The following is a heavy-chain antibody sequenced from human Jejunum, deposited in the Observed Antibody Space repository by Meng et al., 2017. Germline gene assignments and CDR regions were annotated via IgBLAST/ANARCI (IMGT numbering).Heavy chain of an antibody. CDR3: ARDWGDVRGGFDF. V-gene: IGHV6-1*01. CDR2: TYYRSKYYN. Sequence: VQPQQSTTAMVKPSQTLPLTCAISGDSVYSNSASWNWNRQSPSRGLEWLGRTYYRSKYYNDYALSVKSRITINPDTSKNQFSLQLNSVTPEDTAIYYCARDWGDVRGGFDFWGQGTLVTVSS. CDR1: GDSVYSNSAS. D-gene: IGHD3-10*02. J-gene: IGHJ4*02.